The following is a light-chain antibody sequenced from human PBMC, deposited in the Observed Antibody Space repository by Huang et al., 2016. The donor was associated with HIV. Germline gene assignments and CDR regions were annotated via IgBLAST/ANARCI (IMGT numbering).Light chain of an antibody. CDR1: QDISDY. CDR3: QQYDNLPYT. CDR2: DAS. Sequence: IQMTQSPSSLSASVGDRVTITCRASQDISDYLNWYQQKPGKAPKLLIYDASNLEIGVPSRFGGSGSGTDFTFTISSLQPEDVATYYCQQYDNLPYTFGQGTKLEIK. J-gene: IGKJ2*01. V-gene: IGKV1-33*01.